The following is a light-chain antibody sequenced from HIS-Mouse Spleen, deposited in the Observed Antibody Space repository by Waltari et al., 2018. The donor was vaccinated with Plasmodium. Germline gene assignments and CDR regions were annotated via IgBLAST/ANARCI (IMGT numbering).Light chain of an antibody. CDR3: QKYNSAPWT. V-gene: IGKV1-27*01. Sequence: DIQMTQSPSSLSASVGDRVTITCRASQGISNYLAWYQQKPWKVPKLLIYAASTLQSGVQSRFSGSGSGTDFTLTISSLQPDDVATYYCQKYNSAPWTFGQGTKVEIQ. J-gene: IGKJ1*01. CDR2: AAS. CDR1: QGISNY.